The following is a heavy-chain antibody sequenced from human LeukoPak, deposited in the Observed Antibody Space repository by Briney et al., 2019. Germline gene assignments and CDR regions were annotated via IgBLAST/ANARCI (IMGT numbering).Heavy chain of an antibody. J-gene: IGHJ5*02. V-gene: IGHV4-38-2*02. Sequence: SETLSLTCVVSGYSISSGYQWAWIRQSPGKGLELIGSIYHTGSAHYNPSLQSRVTISVDTSNNQFSLRLNSVTAADTAVYYCARDPRWLTPDCTSTSCYENYFDPWGQGTLVTVSS. D-gene: IGHD2-2*01. CDR2: IYHTGSA. CDR3: ARDPRWLTPDCTSTSCYENYFDP. CDR1: GYSISSGYQ.